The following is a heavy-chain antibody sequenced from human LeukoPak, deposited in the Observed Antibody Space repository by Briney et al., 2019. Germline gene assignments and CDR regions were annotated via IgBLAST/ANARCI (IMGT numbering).Heavy chain of an antibody. CDR3: AGWGEMATIDFDY. CDR2: ISYDGRNK. Sequence: QPGRSLRLSCAGSGFTFNSYGMHWVRQAPGKGLEWVAVISYDGRNKFYADSVKGRFTISRDNSKNTLYLQMNSLRAEDTAVYYCAGWGEMATIDFDYWGQGTLVTVSS. CDR1: GFTFNSYG. J-gene: IGHJ4*02. V-gene: IGHV3-30*03. D-gene: IGHD5-24*01.